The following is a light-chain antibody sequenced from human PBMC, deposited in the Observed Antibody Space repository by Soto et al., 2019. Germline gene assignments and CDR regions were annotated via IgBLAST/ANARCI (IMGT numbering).Light chain of an antibody. V-gene: IGKV1-6*01. J-gene: IGKJ1*01. CDR2: AAS. CDR3: LQDYNYPRT. CDR1: RDVGSD. Sequence: SHSLGSLSASEGEKIIITCRASRDVGSDVSWYQQKPGQAPKLVIYAASNLYTGVPSRFSGSGSGTDFTLTISSLQPEDFATYYCLQDYNYPRTLGQGAKVDI.